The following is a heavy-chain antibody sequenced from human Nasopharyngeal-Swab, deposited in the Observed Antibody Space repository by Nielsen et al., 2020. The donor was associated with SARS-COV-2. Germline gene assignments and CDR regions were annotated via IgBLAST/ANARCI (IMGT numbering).Heavy chain of an antibody. CDR3: ARDSVVGEL. CDR1: GFTFSSYS. D-gene: IGHD6-19*01. Sequence: GESPTMTCVASGFTFSSYSMNWVRQAPGKGLEWVSSISSSSSFIYYADSVKGRFTISRDNAKNSLYLQMNSLKAEDTAVYYCARDSVVGELWGQGTLVTVSS. V-gene: IGHV3-21*01. J-gene: IGHJ4*01. CDR2: ISSSSSFI.